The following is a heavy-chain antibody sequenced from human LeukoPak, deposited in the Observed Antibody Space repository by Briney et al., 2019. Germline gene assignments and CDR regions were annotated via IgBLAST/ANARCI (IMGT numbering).Heavy chain of an antibody. CDR2: ISASGGST. J-gene: IGHJ6*02. V-gene: IGHV3-23*01. D-gene: IGHD3-3*01. CDR1: GFTFSSYA. Sequence: GGSLRLSCAASGFTFSSYAMTWVRQAPGKGPEWVSGISASGGSTYYADSVKGRFTVSRDNSKNTLYLQMSSLRAEDTAVYTCAKRITIFGSYYYGMDVWGQGSTVTVSS. CDR3: AKRITIFGSYYYGMDV.